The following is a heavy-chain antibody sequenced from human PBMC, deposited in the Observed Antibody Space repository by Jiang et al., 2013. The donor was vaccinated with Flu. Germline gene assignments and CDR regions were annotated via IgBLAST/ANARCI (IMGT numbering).Heavy chain of an antibody. CDR2: ISAYNGNT. CDR3: ARIGSGDYYDSSGYLFDY. J-gene: IGHJ4*02. V-gene: IGHV1-18*01. Sequence: SGAEVKKPGASVKVSCKASGYTFTSYGISWVRQAPGQGLEWMGWISAYNGNTNYAQKLQGRVTMTTDTSTSTAYMELRSLRSDDTAVYYCARIGSGDYYDSSGYLFDYWAREPWSPSPQ. D-gene: IGHD3-22*01. CDR1: GYTFTSYG.